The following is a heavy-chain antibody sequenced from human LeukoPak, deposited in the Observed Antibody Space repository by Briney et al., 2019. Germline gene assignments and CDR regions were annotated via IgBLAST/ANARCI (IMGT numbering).Heavy chain of an antibody. CDR3: ARLLYCSGGSCYGGSWFDP. D-gene: IGHD2-15*01. CDR2: IYTSGST. V-gene: IGHV4-4*07. Sequence: SETLSLTCTVSGGSISSHYWSWIRQPAGKALEWIGRIYTSGSTNYNPSLKSQVTMSVDTSKNQFSLKLSSVTAADTAVYYCARLLYCSGGSCYGGSWFDPWGQGTLVTVSS. J-gene: IGHJ5*02. CDR1: GGSISSHY.